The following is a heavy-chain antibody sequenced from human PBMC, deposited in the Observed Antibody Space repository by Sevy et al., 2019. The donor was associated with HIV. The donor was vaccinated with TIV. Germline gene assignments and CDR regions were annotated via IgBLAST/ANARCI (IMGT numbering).Heavy chain of an antibody. J-gene: IGHJ4*02. V-gene: IGHV3-48*01. Sequence: GGSLRLSCAASGFTFSSYSMNWVRQAPGKGLEWASYISSSSRTIYYADSVKGRFTISRDNAKNSLYLQMNSLRAEDTAVYYCAREGDSSGYYDYWGQGTLVTVSS. D-gene: IGHD3-22*01. CDR1: GFTFSSYS. CDR3: AREGDSSGYYDY. CDR2: ISSSSRTI.